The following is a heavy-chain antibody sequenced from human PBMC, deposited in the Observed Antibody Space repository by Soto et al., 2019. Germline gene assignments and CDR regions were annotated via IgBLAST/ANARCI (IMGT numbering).Heavy chain of an antibody. D-gene: IGHD4-17*01. V-gene: IGHV1-18*04. CDR3: ARVVKAGDYGDYGRYYFDY. CDR2: ISAYSGNT. Sequence: ASVKVSCKASGYTFTTYGITWVRQAPGQGLEWMGWISAYSGNTNYAQKLQGRLTVTTDTTTNTAYMDLRSLRSDDTAVYYCARVVKAGDYGDYGRYYFDYWGHGTLVTVSS. J-gene: IGHJ4*01. CDR1: GYTFTTYG.